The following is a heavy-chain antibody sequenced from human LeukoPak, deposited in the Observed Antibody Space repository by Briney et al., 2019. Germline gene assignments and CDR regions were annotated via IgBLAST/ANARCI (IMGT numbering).Heavy chain of an antibody. CDR3: ARDLIAAAGDNWFDP. CDR2: IYTSGST. V-gene: IGHV4-4*07. J-gene: IGHJ5*02. D-gene: IGHD6-13*01. Sequence: PSETLSLTCTVSGGSISSYYWSWIRQPAGKGLEWIGRIYTSGSTNYNPSLKSRVTMSVDTSKNQFSLKLSSVTAADTAEYYCARDLIAAAGDNWFDPWGQGTLVTVSS. CDR1: GGSISSYY.